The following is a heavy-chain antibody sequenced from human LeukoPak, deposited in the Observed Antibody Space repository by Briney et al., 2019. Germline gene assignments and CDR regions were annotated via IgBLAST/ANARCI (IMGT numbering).Heavy chain of an antibody. CDR2: IKSDGGT. Sequence: GGSLRLSCAASGFTFSTYWMHWVRQAPGKGLVWVSRIKSDGGTNYADSVKGRFTISRDNAKKTVSLQRNSLRPEDTGVYYCARAPSEIGGYYPEYFRHWGQGTLVTVSS. J-gene: IGHJ1*01. D-gene: IGHD3-22*01. V-gene: IGHV3-74*01. CDR1: GFTFSTYW. CDR3: ARAPSEIGGYYPEYFRH.